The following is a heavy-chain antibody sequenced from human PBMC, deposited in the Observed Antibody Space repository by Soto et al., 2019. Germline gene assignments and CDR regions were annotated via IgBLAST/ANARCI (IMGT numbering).Heavy chain of an antibody. V-gene: IGHV1-69*06. D-gene: IGHD6-19*01. CDR2: IIAISDTR. J-gene: IGHJ6*02. CDR1: GGTFSRYA. Sequence: ASVKVSCKASGGTFSRYAISWVRQAPGQGLEWMGGIIAISDTRKYAQKFRGRITITADKSTSTAYMELSSLTSEDTAVYYCARPRVAVSGDYGMDVWGQGTTVTVSS. CDR3: ARPRVAVSGDYGMDV.